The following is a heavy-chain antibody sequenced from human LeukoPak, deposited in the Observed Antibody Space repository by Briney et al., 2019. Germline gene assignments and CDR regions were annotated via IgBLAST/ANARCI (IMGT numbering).Heavy chain of an antibody. V-gene: IGHV3-7*01. Sequence: SGGSLRLSCAGSGFSFSHYWMSWVRQAPGKGLEWVANMRQHGSEQYYPDSVKGRFTISRDDAKSSLYLQVNSLGAEDTAVYFCARGVSAAGRYYFDQWGQGILVTVSS. J-gene: IGHJ4*02. D-gene: IGHD6-13*01. CDR2: MRQHGSEQ. CDR3: ARGVSAAGRYYFDQ. CDR1: GFSFSHYW.